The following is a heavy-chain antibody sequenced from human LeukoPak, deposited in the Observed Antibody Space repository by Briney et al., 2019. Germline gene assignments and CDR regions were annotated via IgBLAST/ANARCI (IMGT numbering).Heavy chain of an antibody. CDR2: IYYSAST. D-gene: IGHD3-22*01. J-gene: IGHJ4*02. CDR3: AGASYDSSGVH. V-gene: IGHV4-59*01. CDR1: GGSISSYY. Sequence: SETLSLTCTVSGGSISSYYWSWIRQPPGKGPEWIGYIYYSASTNYNPSLKSRVTISVDTSKNQFSLKLSSVTAAYTAVYYCAGASYDSSGVHWGQGTLVTVSS.